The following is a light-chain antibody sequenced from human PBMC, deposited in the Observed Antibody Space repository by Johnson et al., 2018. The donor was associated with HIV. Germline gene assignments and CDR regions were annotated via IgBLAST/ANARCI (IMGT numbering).Light chain of an antibody. Sequence: LTQPPSMSAAPGQRVAISCSGSSSNIENNYVSWYQQFPGTAPKLLIYDNNKRPSGIPDRFSGSKSGASATLDITGLQTGDEADYYCGTWDSSLSAYYVFGTGTKVTVL. CDR3: GTWDSSLSAYYV. J-gene: IGLJ1*01. CDR1: SSNIENNY. V-gene: IGLV1-51*01. CDR2: DNN.